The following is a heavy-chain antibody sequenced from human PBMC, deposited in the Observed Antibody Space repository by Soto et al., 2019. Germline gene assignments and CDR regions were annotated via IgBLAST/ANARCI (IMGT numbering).Heavy chain of an antibody. V-gene: IGHV1-24*01. CDR1: GYTLTELS. CDR3: ATHDYGGTPFDY. Sequence: ASVKVSCKVSGYTLTELSMHWVRQAPGKGLEWMGGFDPEDGETIYAQKFQGRVTMTEDTSTDTAYMELSSLRSEDTAVYYCATHDYGGTPFDYWGQGTLVPVSS. J-gene: IGHJ4*02. CDR2: FDPEDGET. D-gene: IGHD4-17*01.